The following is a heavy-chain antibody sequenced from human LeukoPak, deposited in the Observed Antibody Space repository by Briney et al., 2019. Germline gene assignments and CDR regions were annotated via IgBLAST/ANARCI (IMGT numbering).Heavy chain of an antibody. CDR3: AREAAAGSPNWFDP. CDR1: GDSVSSNGAA. D-gene: IGHD6-13*01. CDR2: TYYKSKWHN. Sequence: SQTLSLTCAISGDSVSSNGAAWNWIRQSPSRGLEWLGRTYYKSKWHNDYAVSVKSRITINPDTSKNQFSLQLNSVTPEDTAVYYCAREAAAGSPNWFDPWGQGTLVTVSS. V-gene: IGHV6-1*01. J-gene: IGHJ5*02.